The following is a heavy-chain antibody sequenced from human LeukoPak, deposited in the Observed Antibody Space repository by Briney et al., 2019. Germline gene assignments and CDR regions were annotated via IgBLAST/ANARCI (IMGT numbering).Heavy chain of an antibody. CDR1: GFTFSSYW. Sequence: GGSLRLSCAGAGFTFSSYWMSWVRQAPGKGLEWVANIKQDGSEKYYVDSVKGRFTISRDNAKNSLYLQMNSLRAEDTAVYYCASGFWSGYFDYWGQGTLVTVSS. V-gene: IGHV3-7*01. J-gene: IGHJ4*02. D-gene: IGHD3-3*01. CDR2: IKQDGSEK. CDR3: ASGFWSGYFDY.